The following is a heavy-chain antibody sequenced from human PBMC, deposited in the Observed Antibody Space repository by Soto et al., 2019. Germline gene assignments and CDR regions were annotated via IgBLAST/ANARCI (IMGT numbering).Heavy chain of an antibody. CDR1: GYTFSTYG. Sequence: QVQLVQSGAEVTKPGASVKVSCKASGYTFSTYGISWVRQDPGQGLEWMGWTSGNNDKKNYSQKFEGRVTMTTDTSTNTAYLELRSLSTDDTALYYCARESRGYEDYWGQGTLVIVSS. CDR2: TSGNNDKK. V-gene: IGHV1-18*01. D-gene: IGHD5-12*01. CDR3: ARESRGYEDY. J-gene: IGHJ4*02.